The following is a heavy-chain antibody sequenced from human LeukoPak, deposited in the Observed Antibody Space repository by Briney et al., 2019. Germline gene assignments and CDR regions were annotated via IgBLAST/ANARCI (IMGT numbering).Heavy chain of an antibody. CDR1: GFTFSSYG. V-gene: IGHV3-30*02. Sequence: GGSLRLSCAASGFTFSSYGMHWVRQAPGKGLEWVAFIRYDGSNKYYADSVKGRFTISRDNSKNTLYLQMNSLRAEDTAVYYCAKAGRRLWSGEHWGQGTLVTVSS. J-gene: IGHJ1*01. D-gene: IGHD3-10*01. CDR3: AKAGRRLWSGEH. CDR2: IRYDGSNK.